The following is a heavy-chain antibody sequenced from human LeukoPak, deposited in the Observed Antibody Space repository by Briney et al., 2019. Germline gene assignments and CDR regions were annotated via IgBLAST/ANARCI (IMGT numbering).Heavy chain of an antibody. V-gene: IGHV1-2*02. J-gene: IGHJ5*02. CDR3: ASSDYYDSPFDP. CDR2: INPNSGGT. D-gene: IGHD3-22*01. CDR1: GYTFTGYY. Sequence: ASVKVSCKASGYTFTGYYMHWVRQAAGQGLEWMGWINPNSGGTNYAQKFQGRVTMTRDTSISTAYMELSRLRSDDTAVYYCASSDYYDSPFDPWGQGTLVTVSS.